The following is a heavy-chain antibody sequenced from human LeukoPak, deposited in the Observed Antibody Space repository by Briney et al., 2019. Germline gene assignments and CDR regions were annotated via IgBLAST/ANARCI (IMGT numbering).Heavy chain of an antibody. V-gene: IGHV4-39*01. Sequence: PSETLSLTCTVSGGSISSSSYYWGWIRQPPGKGLEWIGSIYYSGSTYYNPSLKSRVTISVDTSKNQFSLKLSSVTAADTAVYYCARLGGGMDVWGQGTTVTVSS. CDR2: IYYSGST. CDR1: GGSISSSSYY. J-gene: IGHJ6*02. CDR3: ARLGGGMDV.